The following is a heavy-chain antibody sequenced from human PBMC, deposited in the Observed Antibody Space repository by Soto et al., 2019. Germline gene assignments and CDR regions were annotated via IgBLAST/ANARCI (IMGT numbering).Heavy chain of an antibody. V-gene: IGHV3-13*05. J-gene: IGHJ6*02. Sequence: EVQLVESGGGLVQPGGSLRLSCEASGFTFRNYDMHWVRQGTGKVLEWVSGISAAGDPDYADSVEGRFTISRENAQNSFFLQMNSLIVGDTAVYYGARTDRDFYGLDVWGQGTKLIVS. CDR1: GFTFRNYD. CDR2: ISAAGDP. CDR3: ARTDRDFYGLDV.